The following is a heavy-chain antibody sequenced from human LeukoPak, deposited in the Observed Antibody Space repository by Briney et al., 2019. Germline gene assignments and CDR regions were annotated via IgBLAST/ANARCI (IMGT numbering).Heavy chain of an antibody. J-gene: IGHJ4*02. V-gene: IGHV3-30*02. D-gene: IGHD4-11*01. Sequence: GGSLRLSCAASGFTFSIYGMHWVRQAPGKGLEWVAYIRYDSTRKNYAVSVKGRFTISRDNSKNTLYLQMNSLRAEDTAVYYCAKDDVDYSSPRPFDYWGQGTLVTVSS. CDR2: IRYDSTRK. CDR3: AKDDVDYSSPRPFDY. CDR1: GFTFSIYG.